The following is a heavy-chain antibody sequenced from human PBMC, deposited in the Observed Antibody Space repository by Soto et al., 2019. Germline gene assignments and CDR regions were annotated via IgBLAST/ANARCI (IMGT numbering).Heavy chain of an antibody. CDR2: ISYDGSNK. J-gene: IGHJ4*02. CDR3: ARGTIAVAGQLGY. Sequence: GGSLRLSCAASGFTFSSYAMHWVRQAPGKGLEWVAVISYDGSNKYYADSVKGRFTISRDNSKNTLYLQMNSLRAEDTAVYYCARGTIAVAGQLGYWGQGTLVTVSS. D-gene: IGHD6-19*01. V-gene: IGHV3-30-3*01. CDR1: GFTFSSYA.